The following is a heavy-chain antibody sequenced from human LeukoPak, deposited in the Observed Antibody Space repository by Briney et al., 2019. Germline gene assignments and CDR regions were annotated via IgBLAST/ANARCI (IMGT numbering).Heavy chain of an antibody. J-gene: IGHJ6*03. CDR1: GGSISSGSYY. V-gene: IGHV4-61*02. D-gene: IGHD2-21*02. CDR3: ASTAAIPRYYYYMDV. CDR2: IYTSGST. Sequence: SETLSLTCTVSGGSISSGSYYWSWIRQPAGKGLEWIGRIYTSGSTNYDPSLKSRVTISVGTSKNQFSLKLSSVTAADTAVYYCASTAAIPRYYYYMDVWGKGTTVTVSS.